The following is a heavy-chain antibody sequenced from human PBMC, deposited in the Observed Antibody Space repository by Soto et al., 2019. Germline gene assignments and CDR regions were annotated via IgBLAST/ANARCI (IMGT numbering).Heavy chain of an antibody. CDR2: IYYSGST. CDR1: GGSISSYY. CDR3: ASRYGGTLDY. D-gene: IGHD4-17*01. Sequence: LSLTCTVSGGSISSYYWSWIRQPPGKGLEWIGYIYYSGSTNYNPSLKSRVTISVDTSKNQFSLKLSSVTAADTAVYYCASRYGGTLDYWGQGNLVTVSS. V-gene: IGHV4-59*08. J-gene: IGHJ4*02.